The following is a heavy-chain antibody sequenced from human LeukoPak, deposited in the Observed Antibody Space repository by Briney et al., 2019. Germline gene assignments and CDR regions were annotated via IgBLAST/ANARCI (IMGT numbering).Heavy chain of an antibody. CDR2: ISGSGGST. D-gene: IGHD3-10*01. Sequence: PGGSLRLSCAASGFTFSSYGMSWVRQAPGKGLEWVSAISGSGGSTYYADSVKGRFTISRDNSKNTLYLQMNSLRAEDTAVYYCAKGPTRNYYGSGSSPRFDPWGQGTLVTVSS. V-gene: IGHV3-23*01. CDR3: AKGPTRNYYGSGSSPRFDP. CDR1: GFTFSSYG. J-gene: IGHJ5*02.